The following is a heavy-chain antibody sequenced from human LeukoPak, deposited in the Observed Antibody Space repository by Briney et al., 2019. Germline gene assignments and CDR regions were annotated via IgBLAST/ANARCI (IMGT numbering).Heavy chain of an antibody. D-gene: IGHD2-21*02. J-gene: IGHJ4*02. Sequence: ASVKVSCKASGYTFTSYAMNWVRQAPGQGLEWMGWINTNTGNPTYAQGFTGRFVFSLDTSVSTAYLQISSLKAEDTAVYYCARVVGCGGDCYSGISDYWGQGTLVAVSS. CDR3: ARVVGCGGDCYSGISDY. CDR2: INTNTGNP. CDR1: GYTFTSYA. V-gene: IGHV7-4-1*02.